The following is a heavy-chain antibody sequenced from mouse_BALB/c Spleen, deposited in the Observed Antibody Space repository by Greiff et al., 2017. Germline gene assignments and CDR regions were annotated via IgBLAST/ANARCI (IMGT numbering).Heavy chain of an antibody. V-gene: IGHV14-4*02. Sequence: VHVKQSGAELVRSGASVKLSCTASGFNIKDYYMHWVKQRPEQGLEWIGWIDPENGDTEYAPKFQGKATMTADTSSNTAYLQLSSLTSEDTAVYYCNALVLDYWGQGTTLTVSS. CDR1: GFNIKDYY. CDR3: NALVLDY. J-gene: IGHJ2*01. CDR2: IDPENGDT. D-gene: IGHD1-1*01.